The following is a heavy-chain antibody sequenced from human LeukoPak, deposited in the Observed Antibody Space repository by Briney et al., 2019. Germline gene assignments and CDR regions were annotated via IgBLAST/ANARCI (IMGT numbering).Heavy chain of an antibody. Sequence: ASVKVSCKASGYTFTSYGISWVRQAPGQGLEWMGWISAYNGNTNYAQKLQGRVTMTTDTSTSTAYMELRSLRSDDTAVYYRARDRYDYVWGSYRYTRGFDYWGQGTLVTVSS. CDR2: ISAYNGNT. J-gene: IGHJ4*02. D-gene: IGHD3-16*02. V-gene: IGHV1-18*01. CDR1: GYTFTSYG. CDR3: ARDRYDYVWGSYRYTRGFDY.